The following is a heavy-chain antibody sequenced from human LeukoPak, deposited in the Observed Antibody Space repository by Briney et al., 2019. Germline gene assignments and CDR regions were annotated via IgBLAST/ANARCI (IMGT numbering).Heavy chain of an antibody. D-gene: IGHD3-10*01. J-gene: IGHJ6*02. CDR3: ASRFTMVRGVGYGMDV. V-gene: IGHV3-53*01. CDR1: GFTVSSNY. Sequence: GGSLRLSCAASGFTVSSNYMSWVRQAPGKGLEWVSVIYSGGSTYYADSVKGRFTISRDNSKNTLYLQMSSLRAEDTAVYYCASRFTMVRGVGYGMDVWGQGTTVTVSS. CDR2: IYSGGST.